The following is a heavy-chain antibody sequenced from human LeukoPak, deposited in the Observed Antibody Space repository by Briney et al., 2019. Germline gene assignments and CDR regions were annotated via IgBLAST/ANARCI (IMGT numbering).Heavy chain of an antibody. J-gene: IGHJ4*02. V-gene: IGHV1-69*05. CDR2: IIPIFGTA. CDR3: ARGPMVRGELGRQPPGD. Sequence: GSSVKVSCKASGGTFSSYAISWVRQAPGQGLEWMGRIIPIFGTANYAQKFQGRVTITTDESTSTAYMELSSLRSEDTAVYYCARGPMVRGELGRQPPGDWGQGTLVTVSS. CDR1: GGTFSSYA. D-gene: IGHD3-10*01.